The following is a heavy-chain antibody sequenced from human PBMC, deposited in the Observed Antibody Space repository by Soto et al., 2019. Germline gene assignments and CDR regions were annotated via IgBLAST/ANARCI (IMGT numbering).Heavy chain of an antibody. Sequence: SVKVSCKASGGTFSSCAISWVRQAPGQGLEWMGGIIPIFGTANYAQKFQGRVTMTADKSTSTAYMELSSLRSEDTAVYYCVRVALVRGLGAFDIWGQGTMVTVSS. J-gene: IGHJ3*02. CDR1: GGTFSSCA. CDR2: IIPIFGTA. D-gene: IGHD3-10*01. CDR3: VRVALVRGLGAFDI. V-gene: IGHV1-69*06.